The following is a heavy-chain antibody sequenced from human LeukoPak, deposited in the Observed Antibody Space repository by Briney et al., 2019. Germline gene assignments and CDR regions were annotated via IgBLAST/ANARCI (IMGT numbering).Heavy chain of an antibody. D-gene: IGHD6-13*01. V-gene: IGHV1-2*06. CDR2: INPNSGGT. Sequence: GASVKVSCQSSLYTFTGYYMHEVRQAPGQGLEGVGRINPNSGGTNYAQKFQGRVTMTRDTYISTAYMELSRLRSDDTAVYYCARETSSSSWYKPSWFDPWGQGTLVTVSS. CDR3: ARETSSSSWYKPSWFDP. CDR1: LYTFTGYY. J-gene: IGHJ5*02.